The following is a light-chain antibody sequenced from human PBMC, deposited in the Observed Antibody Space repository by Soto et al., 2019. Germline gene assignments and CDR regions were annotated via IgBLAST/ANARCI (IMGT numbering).Light chain of an antibody. Sequence: QSALTQPPSASRSPGQSVTISCTGTSNDVGGHNYVSWYQQHPGKAPKLMIYEVNKRPSGVPDRFSGSKSGNMASLTVSGLQAEDEADYYCSSYAGNNNLLFGGGTKLTVL. CDR2: EVN. CDR3: SSYAGNNNLL. J-gene: IGLJ2*01. CDR1: SNDVGGHNY. V-gene: IGLV2-8*01.